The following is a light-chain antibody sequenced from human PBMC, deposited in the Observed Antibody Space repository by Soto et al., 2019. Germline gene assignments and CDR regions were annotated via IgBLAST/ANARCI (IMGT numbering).Light chain of an antibody. Sequence: EIVLTQSPGTLSLSPGERATLSCRASQGVSGSYLAWYQQKPGQAPRLLIYGASIRATGIPDRFSGSGSVADFTLTISRLEPEDFAVYYCQQYGTSMYAFGQGTEVEIK. V-gene: IGKV3-20*01. J-gene: IGKJ2*01. CDR3: QQYGTSMYA. CDR2: GAS. CDR1: QGVSGSY.